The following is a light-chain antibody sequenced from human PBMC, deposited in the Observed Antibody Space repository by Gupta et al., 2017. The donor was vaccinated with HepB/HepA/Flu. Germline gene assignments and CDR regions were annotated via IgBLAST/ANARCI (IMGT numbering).Light chain of an antibody. CDR2: NTH. Sequence: QSVLTQPPSVSGTPGQSVTIYCSVSSSNIGSNPVNWYPQLPETAPKLLIYNTHPRPPGVPDRFSGSKSGTSAALAISGLQSEEEADYYCAAWDDSLDGYVVFGGGTKLTVL. CDR3: AAWDDSLDGYVV. CDR1: SSNIGSNP. V-gene: IGLV1-44*01. J-gene: IGLJ2*01.